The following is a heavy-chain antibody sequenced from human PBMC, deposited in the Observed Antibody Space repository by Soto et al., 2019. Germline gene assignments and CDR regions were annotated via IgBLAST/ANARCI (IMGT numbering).Heavy chain of an antibody. D-gene: IGHD3-22*01. CDR3: ARGDGDYYDGNGYLGRH. V-gene: IGHV3-74*01. Sequence: EVQLVESGGGLVQPGGSLTLSCAASGFTFSSYWMHWVRQAPGKGLVWVARIKSDGSGTIYADSVKGRLTISRDNARNTLYLQVNSLRAEDTAVYFCARGDGDYYDGNGYLGRHWGQVALVTVSS. J-gene: IGHJ4*02. CDR1: GFTFSSYW. CDR2: IKSDGSGT.